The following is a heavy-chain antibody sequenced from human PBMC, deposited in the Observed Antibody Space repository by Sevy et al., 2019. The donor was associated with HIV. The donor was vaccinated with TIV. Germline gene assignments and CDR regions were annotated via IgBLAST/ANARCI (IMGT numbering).Heavy chain of an antibody. Sequence: GGSLRLSCTASGFIFGDYGMSWVRQAPGKGLEWIAFFKSKIHGGTTENAASVKGRYTTSRDDSKEIVYLQMSNLKTEDTAGYYCTRWSGSQSIFDYWGQGTLVTVSS. CDR3: TRWSGSQSIFDY. D-gene: IGHD1-26*01. CDR2: FKSKIHGGTT. CDR1: GFIFGDYG. V-gene: IGHV3-49*04. J-gene: IGHJ4*02.